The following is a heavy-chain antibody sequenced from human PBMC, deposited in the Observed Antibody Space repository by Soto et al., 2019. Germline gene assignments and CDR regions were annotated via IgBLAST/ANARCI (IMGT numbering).Heavy chain of an antibody. J-gene: IGHJ4*02. CDR3: ARAPKVSGSSQARPDF. CDR2: ISQSGNT. CDR1: SGSFSGYY. D-gene: IGHD6-6*01. Sequence: SETLSLTCSIYSGSFSGYYWSWIRQPPGKGLEWIGEISQSGNTNYSPSLKSRVSISIDTSKKQFSLNLASVSAADTAVYYCARAPKVSGSSQARPDFWGQGTLVTVS. V-gene: IGHV4-34*01.